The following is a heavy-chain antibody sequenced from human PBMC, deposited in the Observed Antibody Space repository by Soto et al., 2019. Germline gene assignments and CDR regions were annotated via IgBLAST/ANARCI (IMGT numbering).Heavy chain of an antibody. CDR1: GGSIRSGYYY. Sequence: SGTLSLTCSVSGGSIRSGYYYWSWIRQPPGKGLEWIGNIYYSGKTYYKPSLKSRLIISKETSQNQFALKVGSGPAADTAVYYGDSASLYGMDVSGQGTTVTVSS. CDR2: IYYSGKT. J-gene: IGHJ6*02. V-gene: IGHV4-30-4*01. D-gene: IGHD1-26*01. CDR3: DSASLYGMDV.